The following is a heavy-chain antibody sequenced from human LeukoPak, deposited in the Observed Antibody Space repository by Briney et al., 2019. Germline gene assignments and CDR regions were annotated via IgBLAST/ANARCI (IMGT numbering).Heavy chain of an antibody. CDR1: GSTFSSYS. CDR2: ISSSSSYI. V-gene: IGHV3-21*01. D-gene: IGHD1-26*01. Sequence: GGSLRLSCAASGSTFSSYSMNWVRQAPGKGLEWVSSISSSSSYIYYADSVKGRFTISRDNAKNSLYLQMNSLRAEDTAVYYCATPIVGATKDAFDIWGQGTMVTVSS. J-gene: IGHJ3*02. CDR3: ATPIVGATKDAFDI.